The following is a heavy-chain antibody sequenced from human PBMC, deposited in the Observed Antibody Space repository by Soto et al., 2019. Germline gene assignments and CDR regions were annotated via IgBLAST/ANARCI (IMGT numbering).Heavy chain of an antibody. CDR3: ARGWVWGSYRYIPTNHAFDI. CDR2: INHSGST. J-gene: IGHJ3*02. V-gene: IGHV4-34*01. Sequence: SETLSLTCAVYGGSFSGYYWSWIRQPPGKGLEWIGEINHSGSTNYNPSLKSRVTISVDTSKNQFSLKLSSVTAADTAVYYCARGWVWGSYRYIPTNHAFDIWGQGTMVTVSS. CDR1: GGSFSGYY. D-gene: IGHD3-16*02.